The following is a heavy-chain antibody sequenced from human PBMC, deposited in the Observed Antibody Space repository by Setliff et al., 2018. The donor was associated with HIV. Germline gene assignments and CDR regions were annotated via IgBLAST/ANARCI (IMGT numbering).Heavy chain of an antibody. D-gene: IGHD2-21*01. CDR3: ARVVGLSALDY. Sequence: SETLSLTCDVSGYSISCGYYWGWIRQPPGKGLEWIGSIYHSGTTYYNPSLKSRVTISVDTSKNQFSLKLTSVTAADTAVYYCARVVGLSALDYWGQGTLVTVSS. J-gene: IGHJ4*02. V-gene: IGHV4-38-2*01. CDR1: GYSISCGYY. CDR2: IYHSGTT.